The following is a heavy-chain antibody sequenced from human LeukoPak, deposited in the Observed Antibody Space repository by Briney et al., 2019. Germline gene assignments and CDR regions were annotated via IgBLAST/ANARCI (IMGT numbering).Heavy chain of an antibody. Sequence: GGSLRLSCASSGFTFSSYGMSGVRQAPGKGLDWVSTSSGSGGSTYYADSVRGRFTISRDNSKNTLYVQMRSLRAEDTAVYYCAKDVLFVLVTGDDAFDIWGQGTMVTVSS. CDR3: AKDVLFVLVTGDDAFDI. D-gene: IGHD2-21*02. CDR2: SSGSGGST. CDR1: GFTFSSYG. J-gene: IGHJ3*02. V-gene: IGHV3-23*01.